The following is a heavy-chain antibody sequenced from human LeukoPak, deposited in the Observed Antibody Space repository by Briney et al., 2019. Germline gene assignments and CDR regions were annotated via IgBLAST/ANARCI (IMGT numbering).Heavy chain of an antibody. V-gene: IGHV4-34*01. J-gene: IGHJ4*02. CDR1: GGSFSGYY. Sequence: SETLSLTCAVYGGSFSGYYWSWIRQPPGKGLEWIGEIDHSGSTNYNPSLKSRVTISVDTSKNQFSLKLSPVTAADTAVYYCARVVPYGSGSKFDYWGQGTLVTVSS. CDR3: ARVVPYGSGSKFDY. D-gene: IGHD3-10*01. CDR2: IDHSGST.